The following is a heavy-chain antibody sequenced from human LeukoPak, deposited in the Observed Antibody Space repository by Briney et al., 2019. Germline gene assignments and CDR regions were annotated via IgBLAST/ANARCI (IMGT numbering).Heavy chain of an antibody. Sequence: GGSLRLSCAASGFTFSSYSMNWVRQAPGKGLEWVSSISSSSSYIYYADSVKGRFTISRDNAENTVYLQMNGLRAEDTAVYYCSRGNWGSSGGHCWGQGTLVTVSS. CDR3: SRGNWGSSGGHC. CDR1: GFTFSSYS. D-gene: IGHD7-27*01. CDR2: ISSSSSYI. J-gene: IGHJ4*02. V-gene: IGHV3-21*01.